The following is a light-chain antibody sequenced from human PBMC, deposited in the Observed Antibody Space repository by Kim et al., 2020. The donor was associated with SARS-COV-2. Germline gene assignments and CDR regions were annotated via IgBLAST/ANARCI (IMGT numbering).Light chain of an antibody. J-gene: IGLJ2*01. Sequence: PEGTPTLTSGYRTAAVPSGVTPSRFQQQPGQAPRTLIYDTSNKHSWTPARLSGSLLGGNAALTLSGALPEDEGEYYCLLSYTGYRIFGGGPQLTVL. V-gene: IGLV7-46*01. CDR3: LLSYTGYRI. CDR1: TAAVPSGVT. CDR2: DTS.